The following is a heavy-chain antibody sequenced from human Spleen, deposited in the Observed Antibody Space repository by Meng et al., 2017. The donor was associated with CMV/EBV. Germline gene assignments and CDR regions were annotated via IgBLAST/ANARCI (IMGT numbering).Heavy chain of an antibody. CDR3: AREFSTGYSSSL. CDR2: IRYDGSNK. CDR1: GFTFSSYG. D-gene: IGHD6-13*01. Sequence: GESLKISCAASGFTFSSYGMHWVRQAPGKGLEWVAFIRYDGSNKYYADSVKGRFTISRDNDKNLVYLQMNSLRAEDTGVYYCAREFSTGYSSSLWGQGTLVTVSS. J-gene: IGHJ4*02. V-gene: IGHV3-30*02.